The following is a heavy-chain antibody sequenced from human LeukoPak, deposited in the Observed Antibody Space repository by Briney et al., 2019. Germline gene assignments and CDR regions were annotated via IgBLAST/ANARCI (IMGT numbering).Heavy chain of an antibody. CDR1: GYTFTTSG. D-gene: IGHD3-10*01. Sequence: ASAKVSCTASGYTFTTSGINWVRQAPGQGLEWMGWISGSNDNTNYAQNFQGRVTMTTDTSTSTAYMERRSLRSDDTAVYYCARGGSGSYLYSTFDPWGQGTLVTVSS. J-gene: IGHJ5*02. CDR2: ISGSNDNT. V-gene: IGHV1-18*04. CDR3: ARGGSGSYLYSTFDP.